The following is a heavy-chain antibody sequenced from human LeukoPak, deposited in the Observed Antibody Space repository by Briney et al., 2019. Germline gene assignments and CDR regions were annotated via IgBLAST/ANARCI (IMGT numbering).Heavy chain of an antibody. Sequence: ASVKVSCKASGYTFTSYDINWVRQATGQGLEWMGWMNPNSGNTGYAQKFQGRVTITRNTSISTAYMELSSLRSEDTAVYYCASAKRGYSYGYWYYYYYYHMDVWGKGTTVTVSS. D-gene: IGHD5-18*01. CDR2: MNPNSGNT. V-gene: IGHV1-8*03. CDR3: ASAKRGYSYGYWYYYYYYHMDV. J-gene: IGHJ6*03. CDR1: GYTFTSYD.